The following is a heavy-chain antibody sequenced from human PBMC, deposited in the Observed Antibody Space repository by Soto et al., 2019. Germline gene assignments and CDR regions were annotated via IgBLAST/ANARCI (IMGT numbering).Heavy chain of an antibody. Sequence: ESGGGLVQPGGSLRLSCADSGFSSSPFWMTWVRQAPGKGLEWVALIKQDGREELYVDSVKGRFTISRDNAKNSVYLQMDSRRVEDTAGYYCTGGSGWLQTDWGQGTLVTVSS. D-gene: IGHD6-19*01. V-gene: IGHV3-7*04. CDR2: IKQDGREE. J-gene: IGHJ4*02. CDR1: GFSSSPFW. CDR3: TGGSGWLQTD.